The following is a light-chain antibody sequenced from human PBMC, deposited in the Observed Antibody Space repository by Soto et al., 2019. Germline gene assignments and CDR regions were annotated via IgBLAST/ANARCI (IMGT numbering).Light chain of an antibody. J-gene: IGLJ1*01. CDR2: EGS. V-gene: IGLV2-23*01. Sequence: QSVLTQPPSASGSPGQSVTISCTGTSGVSWYQQHPGKAPKLLIYEGSKRPSGVSNRFSGSKSGNTASLTISGLQAEDEADYYCCSYAGSSTRVFGTGTKLTVL. CDR1: SGV. CDR3: CSYAGSSTRV.